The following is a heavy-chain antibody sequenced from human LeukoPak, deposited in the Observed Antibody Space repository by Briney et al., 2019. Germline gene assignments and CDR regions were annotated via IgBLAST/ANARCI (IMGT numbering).Heavy chain of an antibody. J-gene: IGHJ3*02. D-gene: IGHD3-10*01. CDR3: AREAMVRGVPDAFDI. Sequence: XLRLSCAXXXXXXXXXWMXXXRQAPXXXLXXXXXXKQDGIEKYFVDSVKGRFAISRDNAKNSLYLQMNSLRAEDTAVYYCAREAMVRGVPDAFDIWGQGTMVTVSS. CDR1: XXXXXXXW. V-gene: IGHV3-7*01. CDR2: XKQDGIEK.